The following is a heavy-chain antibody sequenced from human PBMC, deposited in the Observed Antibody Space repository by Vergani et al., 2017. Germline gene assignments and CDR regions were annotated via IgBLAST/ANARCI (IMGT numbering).Heavy chain of an antibody. J-gene: IGHJ4*02. CDR2: IIPIFGTA. Sequence: QVQLVQSGAEVKKPGSSVKVSCKASGGTFSSCAISWVRQAPGQGLEWMGGIIPIFGTANYAQKFQGRVTITADESTSTAYMELSSLRSEDTAVYYCASSNRYYYGSGSYATVPTYFDYWGQGTLVTVSS. CDR3: ASSNRYYYGSGSYATVPTYFDY. CDR1: GGTFSSCA. D-gene: IGHD3-10*01. V-gene: IGHV1-69*01.